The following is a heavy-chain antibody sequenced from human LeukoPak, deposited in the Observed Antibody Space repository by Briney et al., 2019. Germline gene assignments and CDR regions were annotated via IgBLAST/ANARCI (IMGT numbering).Heavy chain of an antibody. V-gene: IGHV1-2*06. CDR2: IDPNSGGT. CDR1: DYIFSGHF. J-gene: IGHJ5*02. Sequence: GASVKVSCKASDYIFSGHFIHWVRQAPGHGLEWIGRIDPNSGGTSFAPKFQGRVTMTRDTSISTAYMEVTRLTSDDTAVYYCARRPPMSAADNWLDPWGQGTLVTVSS. CDR3: ARRPPMSAADNWLDP. D-gene: IGHD6-13*01.